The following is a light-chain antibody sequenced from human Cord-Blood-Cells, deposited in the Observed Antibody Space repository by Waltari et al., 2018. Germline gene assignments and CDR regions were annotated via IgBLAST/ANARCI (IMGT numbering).Light chain of an antibody. J-gene: IGKJ2*01. CDR2: AAS. CDR3: QQSYSTLYT. Sequence: DIQMTHIPSSLSFSVEDRGSIPCRASQSISSYLNWYQQNPGKAPKLLIYAASSLQSGVPSTFSGSGAGTDFTLTISSLQTEDFATYYCQQSYSTLYTFGQVTKLEIK. V-gene: IGKV1-39*01. CDR1: QSISSY.